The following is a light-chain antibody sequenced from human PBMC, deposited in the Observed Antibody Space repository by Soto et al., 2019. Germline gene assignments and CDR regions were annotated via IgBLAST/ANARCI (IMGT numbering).Light chain of an antibody. CDR3: AAWDATLDGYV. Sequence: QSVLTQPPSASGTPGQRVTIFCSTSSSNLGDNTVNWYQHVPGTAPKLLIYSYDQRPSGVPDRFSGSRSGTSASRAISGLQSEDEADYYCAAWDATLDGYVFGTGTKLTVL. CDR2: SYD. V-gene: IGLV1-44*01. J-gene: IGLJ1*01. CDR1: SSNLGDNT.